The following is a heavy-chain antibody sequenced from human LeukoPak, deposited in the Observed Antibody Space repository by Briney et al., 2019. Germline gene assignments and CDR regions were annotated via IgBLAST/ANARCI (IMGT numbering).Heavy chain of an antibody. V-gene: IGHV4-4*07. CDR1: GGSISSYY. CDR2: IYTSGST. D-gene: IGHD7-27*01. J-gene: IGHJ6*03. CDR3: ARGTPSLYYYYMDV. Sequence: SETLSPTCTVSGGSISSYYWSWIRQPAGKGLEWIGRIYTSGSTNYNPSLKSRVTMSVDTSKNQFSLKPSSVTAADAAVYYCARGTPSLYYYYMDVWGTGNTVTVSS.